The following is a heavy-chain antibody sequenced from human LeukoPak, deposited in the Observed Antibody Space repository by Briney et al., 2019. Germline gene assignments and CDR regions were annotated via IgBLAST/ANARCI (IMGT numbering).Heavy chain of an antibody. CDR1: GFTFSDYY. CDR3: AREWRDIVVVVAATGLYYFDY. D-gene: IGHD2-15*01. V-gene: IGHV3-11*01. CDR2: ISSSGSTI. Sequence: GGSLRLSCAASGFTFSDYYVSWIRQAPGKGLEWVSYISSSGSTIYYADSVKGRFTISRDNAKNSLYLQMNSLRAEDTAVYYCAREWRDIVVVVAATGLYYFDYWGQGTLVTVSS. J-gene: IGHJ4*02.